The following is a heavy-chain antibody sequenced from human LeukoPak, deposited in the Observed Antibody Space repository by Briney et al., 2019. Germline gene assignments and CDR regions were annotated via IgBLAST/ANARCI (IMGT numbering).Heavy chain of an antibody. CDR3: ARGAIRGWLLYREEAAFDY. D-gene: IGHD3-3*01. V-gene: IGHV4-34*01. Sequence: PSETLSLTCTVSGGSISSYYWSWIRQPPGKGLEWIGEINHSGSTNYNPSLKSRVTISVDTSKNQFSLKLSSVTAADTAVYYCARGAIRGWLLYREEAAFDYWGQGTLVTVSS. CDR1: GGSISSYY. J-gene: IGHJ4*02. CDR2: INHSGST.